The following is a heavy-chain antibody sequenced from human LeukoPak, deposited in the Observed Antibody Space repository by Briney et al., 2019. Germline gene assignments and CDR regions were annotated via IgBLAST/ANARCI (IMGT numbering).Heavy chain of an antibody. J-gene: IGHJ3*02. Sequence: PSETLSLTCTVSGGSISSSSYYWGWIRQPPGKGLEWIGSIYYSGSTYYNPSLKSRVTISVDTSKNQFSLKLSFVTAADTAVYYCASRVGATIGNAFDIWGQGTMVTVSS. CDR2: IYYSGST. V-gene: IGHV4-39*07. CDR1: GGSISSSSYY. D-gene: IGHD1-26*01. CDR3: ASRVGATIGNAFDI.